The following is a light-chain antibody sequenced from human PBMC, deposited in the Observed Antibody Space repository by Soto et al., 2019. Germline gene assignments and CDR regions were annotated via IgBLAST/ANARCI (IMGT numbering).Light chain of an antibody. CDR1: QSVRSSY. CDR2: GAS. CDR3: QQYGSSPT. Sequence: EIVLTQSPGTLSLSPGGRATLSCRASQSVRSSYLAWYQQKPGQAPRLLIYGASSRATGIPDRFSGSGSGTDFPLTISRLEPEDLAVYYCQQYGSSPTFGGGTKVEMK. J-gene: IGKJ4*01. V-gene: IGKV3-20*01.